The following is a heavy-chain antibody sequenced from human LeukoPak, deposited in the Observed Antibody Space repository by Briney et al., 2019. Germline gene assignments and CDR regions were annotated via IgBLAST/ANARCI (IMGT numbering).Heavy chain of an antibody. J-gene: IGHJ4*02. CDR2: VYPTGST. Sequence: ETLSLTCTVSGGSISSHYWSWIRQPAGKGLEYIGRVYPTGSTNDNPSLKGRVAMSVDTSKNQFSLRLNSVTAADTAVYYCAREYCTTTICYPSGGYYDSWGQGTLVTVSS. V-gene: IGHV4-4*07. CDR3: AREYCTTTICYPSGGYYDS. D-gene: IGHD2-2*01. CDR1: GGSISSHY.